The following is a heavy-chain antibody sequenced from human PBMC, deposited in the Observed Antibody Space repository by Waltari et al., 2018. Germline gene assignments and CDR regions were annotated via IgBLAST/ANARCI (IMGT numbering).Heavy chain of an antibody. CDR2: ISAYNGNT. CDR3: ARVKGIFGVVTPPDY. J-gene: IGHJ4*02. V-gene: IGHV1-18*01. Sequence: QVQLVQSGAEVKKPGASVTVSCKASGYTFTSYGISWVRRAPGQGLEWMGWISAYNGNTNYAQKLQGRVTMTTDTSTSTAYMELRSLRSDDTAVYYCARVKGIFGVVTPPDYWGQGTLVTVSS. D-gene: IGHD3-3*01. CDR1: GYTFTSYG.